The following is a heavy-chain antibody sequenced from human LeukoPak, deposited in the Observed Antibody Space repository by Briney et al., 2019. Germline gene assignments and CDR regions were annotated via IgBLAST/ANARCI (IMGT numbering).Heavy chain of an antibody. CDR1: GFIFSSYG. J-gene: IGHJ4*02. Sequence: GGSLRLSCAASGFIFSSYGMHWVRQAPGKGLEWVAFIRYDGSNKYYADSVKGRFTISRDNSKNTLYLQMNSLRAEDTAVYYCAKDTNFLHYFDYWGQGTLVTVSS. CDR3: AKDTNFLHYFDY. D-gene: IGHD2-2*01. V-gene: IGHV3-30*02. CDR2: IRYDGSNK.